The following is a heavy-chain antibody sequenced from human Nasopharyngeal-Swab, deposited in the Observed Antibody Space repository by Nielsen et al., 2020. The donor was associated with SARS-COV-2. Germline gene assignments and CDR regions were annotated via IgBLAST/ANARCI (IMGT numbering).Heavy chain of an antibody. J-gene: IGHJ4*02. CDR3: ARDASSSPGGYYFDY. Sequence: SVNVSCKASGGTFSSVAISWVRQAPGQGLEWMGGIIPIFGTAHYAQKFQGRVTITADKSTSTAYMELSSLRSEDTAVYYCARDASSSPGGYYFDYWGQGTLVTVSS. D-gene: IGHD6-6*01. V-gene: IGHV1-69*06. CDR2: IIPIFGTA. CDR1: GGTFSSVA.